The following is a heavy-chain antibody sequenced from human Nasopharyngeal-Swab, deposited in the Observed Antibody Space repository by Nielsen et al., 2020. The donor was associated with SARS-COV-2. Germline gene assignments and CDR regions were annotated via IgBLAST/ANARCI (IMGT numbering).Heavy chain of an antibody. J-gene: IGHJ4*02. V-gene: IGHV5-51*01. CDR3: AMPGDSGYVYH. D-gene: IGHD1-26*01. CDR1: GYSFTSYW. Sequence: GEALKISWKGSGYSFTSYWSGWVRQMPGKGLEWMGIIYLGDYDTRYSPSFQGQVTISADKSISTAYLQWSSLKASDTAMYYCAMPGDSGYVYHWGQGTLVTVSS. CDR2: IYLGDYDT.